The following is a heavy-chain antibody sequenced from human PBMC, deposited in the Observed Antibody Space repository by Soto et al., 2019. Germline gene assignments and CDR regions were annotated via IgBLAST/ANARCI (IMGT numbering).Heavy chain of an antibody. V-gene: IGHV3-15*07. CDR2: IKSKTDGGTT. CDR1: GFTFSNAW. Sequence: GGSLRLSCAASGFTFSNAWMNWVRQAPGKGLEWVGRIKSKTDGGTTDYAAPVKGRFTISRDDSKNTLYLQMNSLKTEDTAVYYCTTDPSAVDCTNGVCYNRGFYYYYGMDVWGQGTTVTVSS. CDR3: TTDPSAVDCTNGVCYNRGFYYYYGMDV. D-gene: IGHD2-8*01. J-gene: IGHJ6*02.